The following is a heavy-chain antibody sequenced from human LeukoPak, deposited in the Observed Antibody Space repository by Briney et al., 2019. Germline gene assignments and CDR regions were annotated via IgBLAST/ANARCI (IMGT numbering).Heavy chain of an antibody. Sequence: ASVKVSCKASGYTFTSYYMHWVRQAPGQGLEWMGIINPSGGSTSYAQKFQGRVTMTRDMSTSTVYMELSSLGSEDTAVYYCAREFGDIVVVPAPIPKRGFDYWSQGTLVTVSP. D-gene: IGHD2-2*01. J-gene: IGHJ4*02. V-gene: IGHV1-46*01. CDR1: GYTFTSYY. CDR3: AREFGDIVVVPAPIPKRGFDY. CDR2: INPSGGST.